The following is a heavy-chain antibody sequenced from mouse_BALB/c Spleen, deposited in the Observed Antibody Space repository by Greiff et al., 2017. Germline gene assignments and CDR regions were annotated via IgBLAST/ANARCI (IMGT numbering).Heavy chain of an antibody. J-gene: IGHJ4*01. CDR1: GFTFSSYG. CDR2: ISSGGSYT. CDR3: ARQGGNYLYYAMDY. D-gene: IGHD2-1*01. Sequence: DVQLQESGGDLVKPGGSLKLSCAASGFTFSSYGMSWVRQTPDKRLEWVATISSGGSYTYYPDSVKGRFTISRDNAKNTLYLQMSSLKSEDTAMYYCARQGGNYLYYAMDYWGQGTSVTVSS. V-gene: IGHV5-6*01.